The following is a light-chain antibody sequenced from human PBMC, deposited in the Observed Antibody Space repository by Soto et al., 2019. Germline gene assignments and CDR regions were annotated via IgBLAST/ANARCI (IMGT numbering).Light chain of an antibody. CDR2: EGS. CDR3: CSYAGSTTNYV. CDR1: SSDVGSYNL. J-gene: IGLJ1*01. V-gene: IGLV2-23*01. Sequence: QAVVTQPASVSGSPGQSIAISCTGTSSDVGSYNLVSWYQQHPGKAPKLMIYEGSKRPSGVSNRFSGSKSGNTASLTISGLQADDEADYYCCSYAGSTTNYVFGTGTKLTVL.